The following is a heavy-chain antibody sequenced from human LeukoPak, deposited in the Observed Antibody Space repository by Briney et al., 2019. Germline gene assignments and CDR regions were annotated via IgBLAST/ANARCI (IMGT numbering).Heavy chain of an antibody. CDR3: ARDMLQPGVFDY. J-gene: IGHJ4*02. Sequence: GASVKVSCKASGYTFTTYDINWVRQATGQGLEWMGWMNPNSGNTGYAQKFQGRVTMTRDTSISTAYMELSSLRSEDTAVYYCARDMLQPGVFDYWGQGTLVTVSS. CDR2: MNPNSGNT. CDR1: GYTFTTYD. V-gene: IGHV1-8*01. D-gene: IGHD2-8*01.